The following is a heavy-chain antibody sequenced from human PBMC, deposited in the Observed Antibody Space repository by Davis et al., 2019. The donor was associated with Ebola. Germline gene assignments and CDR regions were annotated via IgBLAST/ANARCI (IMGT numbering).Heavy chain of an antibody. CDR1: GFTFSSYW. V-gene: IGHV3-74*01. D-gene: IGHD6-19*01. CDR3: ARGDGSDWPNCFDP. Sequence: HTGGSLRLSCAASGFTFSSYWMHWVRQAPGKGLVWVSRINSDGSSTSYADSVKGRFTISRDNAKNSLSLQMNTLRVEDTALYYCARGDGSDWPNCFDPWGQGTLVTVSS. J-gene: IGHJ5*02. CDR2: INSDGSST.